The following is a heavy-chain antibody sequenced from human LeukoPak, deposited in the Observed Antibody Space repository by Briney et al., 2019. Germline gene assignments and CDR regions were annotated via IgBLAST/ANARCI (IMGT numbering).Heavy chain of an antibody. D-gene: IGHD3-22*01. CDR1: GYTFTVYY. CDR3: ASTPVNYYDSSGYRRPYYYYYMDV. J-gene: IGHJ6*03. CDR2: INPNSGGT. V-gene: IGHV1-2*02. Sequence: ASVTVSFTASGYTFTVYYMHWVRQAPGQGLELMGWINPNSGGTNYAQKFQGRVTMTRDTSISTAYMELSRLRSDDTAVYYCASTPVNYYDSSGYRRPYYYYYMDVWGKGTTVTISS.